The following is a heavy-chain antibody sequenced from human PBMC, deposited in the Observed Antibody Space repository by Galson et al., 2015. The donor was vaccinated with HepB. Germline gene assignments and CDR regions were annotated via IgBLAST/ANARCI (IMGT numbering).Heavy chain of an antibody. CDR1: GYTFTDYF. CDR3: ARDGTRTGNYPIDV. V-gene: IGHV1-2*06. CDR2: INPNSGVT. Sequence: SVKVSCKASGYTFTDYFMHWVRQAPGQGLEWMGRINPNSGVTNYAQNLQGRVTMTRDTSISTAYMELSSLRSDDTAVYYCARDGTRTGNYPIDVWGKGTTVTVSS. D-gene: IGHD1-1*01. J-gene: IGHJ6*03.